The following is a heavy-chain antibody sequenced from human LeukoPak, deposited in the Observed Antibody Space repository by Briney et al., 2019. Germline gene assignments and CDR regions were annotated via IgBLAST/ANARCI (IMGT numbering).Heavy chain of an antibody. CDR1: GGSFSGYY. CDR3: ARGSGYYGSGRIWSWFDP. J-gene: IGHJ5*02. V-gene: IGHV4-34*01. D-gene: IGHD3-10*01. CDR2: INHSGST. Sequence: PSETLSLTCAVYGGSFSGYYWSWIRQPPGKGLEWLGEINHSGSTNYNPSLKSRVTISVDTSKNQFSLKLSSVTAADTAVYYCARGSGYYGSGRIWSWFDPWGQGTLVTVSS.